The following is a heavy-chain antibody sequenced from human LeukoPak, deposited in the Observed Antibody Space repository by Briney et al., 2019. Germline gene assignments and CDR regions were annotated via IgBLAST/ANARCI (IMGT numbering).Heavy chain of an antibody. D-gene: IGHD1-26*01. J-gene: IGHJ2*01. CDR1: GFTFTNYA. V-gene: IGHV3-23*01. Sequence: GGSQRLSCAASGFTFTNYAMSWVRQAPGKGLEWVSGISGSGGDTYNADSVKGRFTISRDNSKNTLYLQMNSLRAEDTAVYYCAKRELTYWNFDLWGRGTLVTVSS. CDR3: AKRELTYWNFDL. CDR2: ISGSGGDT.